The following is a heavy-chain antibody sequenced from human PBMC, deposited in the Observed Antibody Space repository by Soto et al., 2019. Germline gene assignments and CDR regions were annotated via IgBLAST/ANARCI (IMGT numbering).Heavy chain of an antibody. CDR1: GGSISSGGYS. J-gene: IGHJ6*02. D-gene: IGHD2-2*01. Sequence: SETLSLTCAVSGGSISSGGYSWSWIRQPPGKGLEWIGYIYHSGSTYYNPSLKSRVTISVDRSKNQFSLKLSSVTAADTAVYYCARVGVVPAAVGYYYYGMDVWGQGTTVTVSS. CDR3: ARVGVVPAAVGYYYYGMDV. CDR2: IYHSGST. V-gene: IGHV4-30-2*01.